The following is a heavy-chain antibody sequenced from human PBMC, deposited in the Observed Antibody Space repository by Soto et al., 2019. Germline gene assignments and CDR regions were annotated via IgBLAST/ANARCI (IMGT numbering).Heavy chain of an antibody. J-gene: IGHJ6*02. CDR2: FNPASTGT. CDR1: GYTFTSYY. D-gene: IGHD1-20*01. Sequence: QVQLVQSGAEVKKPGASVKVSCKASGYTFTSYYMHWLRQAPGQRLEWVGFFNPASTGTTYAPKFQGRATMANDTSASTAYMELSSLGSEDTATYYCARETVYGWSCTFSMDVWGQGTTVTVSS. V-gene: IGHV1-46*01. CDR3: ARETVYGWSCTFSMDV.